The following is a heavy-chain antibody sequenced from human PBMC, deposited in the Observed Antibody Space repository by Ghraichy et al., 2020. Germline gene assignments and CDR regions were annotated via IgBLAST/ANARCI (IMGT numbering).Heavy chain of an antibody. CDR2: INAGNGNT. CDR3: ARGIWSCTKCFYYMDV. Sequence: ASVKVSCKASGYTFTSYAVLWVRQAPGQRLEWMGWINAGNGNTRYSQNFQGRVTITRDASASTAYMELSSLRSEDTAVYYCARGIWSCTKCFYYMDVWGKGTTVTVSS. D-gene: IGHD2-2*01. V-gene: IGHV1-3*01. J-gene: IGHJ6*03. CDR1: GYTFTSYA.